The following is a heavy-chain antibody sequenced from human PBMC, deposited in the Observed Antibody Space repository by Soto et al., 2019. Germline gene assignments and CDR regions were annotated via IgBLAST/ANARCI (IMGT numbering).Heavy chain of an antibody. CDR2: IYYIGTT. CDR3: SRGSTYYGFLT. D-gene: IGHD3-10*01. J-gene: IGHJ4*02. V-gene: IGHV4-30-4*01. Sequence: QVQLQESGPGLVKPSQTLSLTCTVSGDSMGSGDYYWTWIRQPPGKGLVWIGYIYYIGTTFYNPYLESGVNISIDTSKNHFSLRLTSVTAADTAVYYCSRGSTYYGFLTWGQGTLVTGSS. CDR1: GDSMGSGDYY.